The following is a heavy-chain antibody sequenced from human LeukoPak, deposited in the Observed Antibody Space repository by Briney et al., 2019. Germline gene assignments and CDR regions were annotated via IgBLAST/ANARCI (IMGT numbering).Heavy chain of an antibody. V-gene: IGHV4-39*01. CDR3: ARRSSSAYFYGFDY. CDR2: IYYSGST. J-gene: IGHJ4*02. Sequence: SETLSLTCTVSGGSICSSNYYWDWIRQPPGEGLEWIGTIYYSGSTYYNPSLKSRVTVSMDTSKNQFSLKLSSVTAADTAIYYCARRSSSAYFYGFDYWGQGTLVTVSS. D-gene: IGHD3-22*01. CDR1: GGSICSSNYY.